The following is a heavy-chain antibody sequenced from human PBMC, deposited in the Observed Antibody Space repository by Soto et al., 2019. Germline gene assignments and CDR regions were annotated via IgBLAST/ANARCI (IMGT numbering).Heavy chain of an antibody. D-gene: IGHD2-15*01. CDR2: IVVGSGNT. CDR3: AADRSGYCSGGSCYGMDV. Sequence: SVKVSCKASGFTFTSSAVQWVRQARGQRLEWIGWIVVGSGNTNYAQKFQERVTITRDMSTSTAYMELSSLRSEDTAVYYCAADRSGYCSGGSCYGMDVWGQGTTVTVSS. J-gene: IGHJ6*02. CDR1: GFTFTSSA. V-gene: IGHV1-58*01.